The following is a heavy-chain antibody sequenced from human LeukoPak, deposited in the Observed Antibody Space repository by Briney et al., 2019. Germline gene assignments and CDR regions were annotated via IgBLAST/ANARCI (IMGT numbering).Heavy chain of an antibody. CDR1: GFTFSSYA. CDR2: ISGIGGST. V-gene: IGHV3-23*01. Sequence: GGSLRLSCAASGFTFSSYAMSWVRQAPGKGLEWVSAISGIGGSTYYADSVKGRFTISRDNSKNTLYLQMNSLRAEDTAVYYCAKVNAGSAKDTAMVTGNWFDPWGQGTLVTVST. J-gene: IGHJ5*02. D-gene: IGHD5-18*01. CDR3: AKVNAGSAKDTAMVTGNWFDP.